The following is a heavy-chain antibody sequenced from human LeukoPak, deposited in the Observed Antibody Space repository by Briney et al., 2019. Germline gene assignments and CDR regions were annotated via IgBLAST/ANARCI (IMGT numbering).Heavy chain of an antibody. D-gene: IGHD3-16*01. V-gene: IGHV3-72*01. J-gene: IGHJ3*02. CDR2: TRNKANSYTT. Sequence: PGGSLRLSCAASGFTFSDHYMDWVRQAPGKGLEWVGRTRNKANSYTTEYAASVKGRFTISRDDSKNSLYLQMNSLKTEDTAVYYCARRGYDYVWGSYSSHDAFDIWGQGTMVTVSS. CDR1: GFTFSDHY. CDR3: ARRGYDYVWGSYSSHDAFDI.